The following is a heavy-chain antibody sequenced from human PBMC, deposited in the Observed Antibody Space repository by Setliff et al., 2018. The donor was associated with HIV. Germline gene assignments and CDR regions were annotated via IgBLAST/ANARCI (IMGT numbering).Heavy chain of an antibody. J-gene: IGHJ6*03. D-gene: IGHD4-17*01. V-gene: IGHV3-7*02. CDR3: AKSIDPTGFFYYYMDV. CDR2: IKQDGSKA. CDR1: GFTFSSYW. Sequence: LRLSCAASGFTFSSYWMSWVRQAPGKGLEWVADIKQDGSKAYYMDSVKGRFTISRDNPKNSLYLQMTSLRAEDTGVYYCAKSIDPTGFFYYYMDVWGKGTTVTVSS.